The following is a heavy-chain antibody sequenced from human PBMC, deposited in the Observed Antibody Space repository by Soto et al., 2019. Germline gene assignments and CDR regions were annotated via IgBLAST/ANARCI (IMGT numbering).Heavy chain of an antibody. D-gene: IGHD1-26*01. CDR3: ARDGRYSGSYGGYYFDY. Sequence: QVQLVQSGAEVKKPGASVKVSCKASGYTFTSYGISWVRQAPGQGLEWMGWLSANNGNTNYAQKIQGRVTMTTDTSTSTAYMELRSLRSDDTAVYYCARDGRYSGSYGGYYFDYWGQGTLVTVSS. J-gene: IGHJ4*02. V-gene: IGHV1-18*01. CDR2: LSANNGNT. CDR1: GYTFTSYG.